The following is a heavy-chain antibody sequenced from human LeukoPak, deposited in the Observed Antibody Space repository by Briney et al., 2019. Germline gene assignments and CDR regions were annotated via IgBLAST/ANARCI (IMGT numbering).Heavy chain of an antibody. CDR3: ARHALRKYGDLLDY. V-gene: IGHV4-38-2*01. J-gene: IGHJ4*02. CDR2: IYHSGST. CDR1: GYSISSGYY. D-gene: IGHD4-17*01. Sequence: KPSETLSLTCAVSGYSISSGYYWGWIRQPPGKGREWIGSIYHSGSTYYNPSLKSRVTISVDTSKNQFSLKLSSVTVADTAVYYCARHALRKYGDLLDYWGQGTLVTVSS.